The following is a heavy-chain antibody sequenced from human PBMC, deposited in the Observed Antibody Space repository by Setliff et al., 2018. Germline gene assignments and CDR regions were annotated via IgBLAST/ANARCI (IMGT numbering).Heavy chain of an antibody. CDR2: IKGKNDGLAT. J-gene: IGHJ3*02. Sequence: GGSLRLSCAASGFTFSTAWMNWVRQAPGKGLEWVGRIKGKNDGLATDYAAPVKGRFTISRDDSKNTLYLQMNSLRAEDTAVYYCARDRISRYYDSGAHAFDIWGQGTMVTVSS. D-gene: IGHD3-22*01. CDR3: ARDRISRYYDSGAHAFDI. CDR1: GFTFSTAW. V-gene: IGHV3-15*07.